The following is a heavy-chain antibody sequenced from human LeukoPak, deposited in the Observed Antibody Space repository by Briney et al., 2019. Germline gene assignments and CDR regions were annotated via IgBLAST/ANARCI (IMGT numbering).Heavy chain of an antibody. CDR2: IYYSGST. CDR3: ARETWAPPGFDP. D-gene: IGHD7-27*01. J-gene: IGHJ5*02. Sequence: SETLSLTCTVSGGSIGSYYWSWIRQPPGKGLEWIGYIYYSGSTNYNPSLKSRVTISADTSKNQFSLKLSSVTAADTAVYYCARETWAPPGFDPWGQGTLVTVSS. V-gene: IGHV4-59*01. CDR1: GGSIGSYY.